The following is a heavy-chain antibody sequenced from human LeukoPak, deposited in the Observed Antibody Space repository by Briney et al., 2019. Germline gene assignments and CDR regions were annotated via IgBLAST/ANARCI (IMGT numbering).Heavy chain of an antibody. CDR2: IYHSGST. Sequence: SQTLSLTCTVSGYSISNGYYWGWIRQPPGQGLEWIGNIYHSGSTYYNPSLKNSVTISVDTSKNQFSLKLSSVTAADTAVYYCARELLSGDPSIGNWGQGTLVTVSS. CDR1: GYSISNGYY. V-gene: IGHV4-38-2*02. CDR3: ARELLSGDPSIGN. D-gene: IGHD7-27*01. J-gene: IGHJ4*02.